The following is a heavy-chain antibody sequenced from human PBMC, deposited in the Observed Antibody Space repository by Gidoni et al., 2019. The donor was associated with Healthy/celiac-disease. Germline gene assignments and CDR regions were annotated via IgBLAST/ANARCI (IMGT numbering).Heavy chain of an antibody. CDR3: ARHGRITYYYDSSGYYFDY. V-gene: IGHV4-39*01. Sequence: QLQLQESGPGLVKPSETLSLTCTVSGGSISSSSYYWGWIRQPPGKGLELIGSIYYSGSTYYNPSLKSRVTISVDTSKNQFSLKLSSVTAADTAVYYCARHGRITYYYDSSGYYFDYWGQGTLVTVSS. CDR2: IYYSGST. J-gene: IGHJ4*02. D-gene: IGHD3-22*01. CDR1: GGSISSSSYY.